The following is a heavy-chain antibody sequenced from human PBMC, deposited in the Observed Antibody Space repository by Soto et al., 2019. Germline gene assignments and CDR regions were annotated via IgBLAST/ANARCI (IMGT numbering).Heavy chain of an antibody. Sequence: GGSLRLSCAASGFTFSSYAMHWVRQAPGKGLEWVAVISYDGSNKYYADSVKGRFTISRDNSKNTLYLQMNSLRAEDTAVYYCARDLAVAGAHTDPGGDVWGQGTMVTVSS. D-gene: IGHD6-19*01. V-gene: IGHV3-30*04. CDR3: ARDLAVAGAHTDPGGDV. CDR2: ISYDGSNK. CDR1: GFTFSSYA. J-gene: IGHJ6*02.